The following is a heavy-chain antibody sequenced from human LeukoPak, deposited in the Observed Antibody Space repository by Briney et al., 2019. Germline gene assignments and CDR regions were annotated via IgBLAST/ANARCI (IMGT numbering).Heavy chain of an antibody. CDR2: ISYRGST. J-gene: IGHJ6*03. D-gene: IGHD2-2*01. V-gene: IGHV4-59*11. CDR1: GGSIRIHY. Sequence: PSETLSLTCPVHGGSIRIHYWGWIRQPPGKGLGWGGYISYRGSTNYNPYLKSRVTISVYTAKNQFSLKLSSVTAADTAVYYCARDHRIVPAATPSYCYYYMDVWGKGTTVTVSS. CDR3: ARDHRIVPAATPSYCYYYMDV.